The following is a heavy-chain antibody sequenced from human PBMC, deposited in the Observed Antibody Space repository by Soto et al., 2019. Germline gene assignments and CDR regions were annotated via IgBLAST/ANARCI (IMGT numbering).Heavy chain of an antibody. CDR1: GYSFTSYW. CDR2: IYPGDSDT. V-gene: IGHV5-51*01. J-gene: IGHJ6*02. CDR3: ARQNQEGYYYYGVDV. Sequence: GESLKISCKGSGYSFTSYWIGWVRQMPGKGLEWMGVIYPGDSDTRYSPSFQGQVTISADKSITTAYLQWSSLKASDTAMYFCARQNQEGYYYYGVDVWGQGTTVTVSS.